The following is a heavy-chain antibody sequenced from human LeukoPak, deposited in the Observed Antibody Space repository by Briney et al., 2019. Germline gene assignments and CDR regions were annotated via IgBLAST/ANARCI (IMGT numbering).Heavy chain of an antibody. Sequence: GGSLRLSCAASGFTFDDYGMSWARQAPGKGLEWVSGINWNGGSTGYADSVKGRFTISRDNAKNSLYLQMNSLRAEDTALYYCARVARGVIIPKYYYYYMDVWGKGTTVTVSS. CDR2: INWNGGST. V-gene: IGHV3-20*04. CDR3: ARVARGVIIPKYYYYYMDV. D-gene: IGHD3-10*01. CDR1: GFTFDDYG. J-gene: IGHJ6*03.